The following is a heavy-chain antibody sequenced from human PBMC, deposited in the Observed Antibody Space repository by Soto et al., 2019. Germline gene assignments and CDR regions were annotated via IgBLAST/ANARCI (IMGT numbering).Heavy chain of an antibody. J-gene: IGHJ4*01. Sequence: ASVKVSCKASGDTFSFYTINWVRQAPGLGLEWVGRINPILSMSNYAQKFQGRVTITRDTSASTAYMELSSLRSEDTAVYYCARAVAVPADFDYWG. V-gene: IGHV1-69*02. CDR1: GDTFSFYT. CDR2: INPILSMS. CDR3: ARAVAVPADFDY. D-gene: IGHD6-19*01.